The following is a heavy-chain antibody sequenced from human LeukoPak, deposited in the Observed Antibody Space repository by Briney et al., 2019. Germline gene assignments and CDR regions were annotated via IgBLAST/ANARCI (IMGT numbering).Heavy chain of an antibody. V-gene: IGHV1-2*02. CDR3: ARALSGSNYYMDV. J-gene: IGHJ6*03. D-gene: IGHD3-22*01. Sequence: ASVKVSCKASGYTFTGYYMHWARQAPGQGLEWMGWINPNSGGTNYAQKFQGRVTMTRDTSISTAYMELSRLRSDDTAVYYCARALSGSNYYMDVWGKGTTVTVSS. CDR1: GYTFTGYY. CDR2: INPNSGGT.